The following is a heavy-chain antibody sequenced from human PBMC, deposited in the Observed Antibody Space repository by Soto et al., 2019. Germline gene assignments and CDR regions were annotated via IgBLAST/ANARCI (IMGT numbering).Heavy chain of an antibody. J-gene: IGHJ4*02. V-gene: IGHV2-5*01. Sequence: QITLKESGPTLVKPTQTLTLTCTFSGFSLSTSGVGVGWIRQPPGKALEWLALIYWNDDKRYSPSLKSRLTITKDTSKNQVVLTMTNMDPVDTATYYCALIKSSLAARPIVFYFDYWGQGTLVTVSS. CDR2: IYWNDDK. CDR1: GFSLSTSGVG. CDR3: ALIKSSLAARPIVFYFDY. D-gene: IGHD6-6*01.